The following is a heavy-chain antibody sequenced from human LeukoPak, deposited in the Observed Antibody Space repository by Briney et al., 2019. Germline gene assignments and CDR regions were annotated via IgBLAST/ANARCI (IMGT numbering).Heavy chain of an antibody. CDR2: FDPEDGER. CDR1: GYTLTELS. CDR3: ATGGGRYSSIPGNY. D-gene: IGHD6-13*01. V-gene: IGHV1-24*01. J-gene: IGHJ4*02. Sequence: ASVKVSCKVSGYTLTELSMHWVRLAPGKGLEWMGGFDPEDGERIYAQKFQGRVTMTEYTSTDTAYMELSSLRSEDTAVYYCATGGGRYSSIPGNYWGQGTLVTVSS.